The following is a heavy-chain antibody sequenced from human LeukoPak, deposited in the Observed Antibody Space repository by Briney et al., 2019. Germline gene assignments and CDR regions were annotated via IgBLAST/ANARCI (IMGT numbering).Heavy chain of an antibody. J-gene: IGHJ4*02. CDR2: INPNSGDT. V-gene: IGHV1-2*02. CDR3: ARGGYYDTSGANY. Sequence: ASVKVSCKASGYTFTGYYMHWVRQAPGQGLEWMGWINPNSGDTKYAQKFQGRVTMTRDTSITTGYMELSRLRSDDTAVYYCARGGYYDTSGANYWGQGTLVTVSS. CDR1: GYTFTGYY. D-gene: IGHD3-22*01.